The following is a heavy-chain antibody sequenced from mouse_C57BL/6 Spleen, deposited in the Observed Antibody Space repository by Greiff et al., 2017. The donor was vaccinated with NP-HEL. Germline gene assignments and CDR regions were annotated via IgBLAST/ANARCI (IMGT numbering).Heavy chain of an antibody. V-gene: IGHV14-2*01. CDR2: IDPEDGEP. CDR3: SRNYSGSSFPLFAY. Sequence: VQLQQSGAELVKPGASVKLSCTASGFNIKDYYMHWVKQRTEQGLEWIGRIDPEDGEPKYAPKFQGKATITADTSSNTAYLQLSSLTSEDTAVYYCSRNYSGSSFPLFAYWGQGTLVTVSA. CDR1: GFNIKDYY. D-gene: IGHD1-1*01. J-gene: IGHJ3*01.